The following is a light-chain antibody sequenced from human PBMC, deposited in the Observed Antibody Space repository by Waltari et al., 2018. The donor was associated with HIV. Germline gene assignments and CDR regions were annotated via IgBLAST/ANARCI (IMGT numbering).Light chain of an antibody. CDR1: QSPRKPH. J-gene: IGKJ4*01. V-gene: IGKV3-20*01. CDR2: CSS. CDR3: QQYRRSPLT. Sequence: SSRANQSPRKPHIPWYQDEPGQPSRLLVFCSSTKATSIPDMFSGSVSGTDFTHTISRVEPGDSAVYDCQQYRRSPLTFGGGTKVEIK.